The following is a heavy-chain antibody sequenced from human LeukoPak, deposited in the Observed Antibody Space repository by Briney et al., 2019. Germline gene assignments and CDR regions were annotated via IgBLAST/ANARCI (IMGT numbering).Heavy chain of an antibody. D-gene: IGHD3-16*01. J-gene: IGHJ4*02. CDR1: GFTFSSYE. CDR3: ARDLGDGGHSY. CDR2: ISSSGSTI. V-gene: IGHV3-48*03. Sequence: GGSLRLSCAAPGFTFSSYEMNWVRQAPGKGLEWVSYISSSGSTIYYADSVKGRFTISRDNAKNSLYLQMNSLRAEDTAVYYCARDLGDGGHSYWGQGTLVTVSS.